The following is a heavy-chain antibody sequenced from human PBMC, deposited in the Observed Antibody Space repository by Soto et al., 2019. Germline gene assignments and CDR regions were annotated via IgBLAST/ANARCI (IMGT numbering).Heavy chain of an antibody. CDR1: GFTFSSYS. J-gene: IGHJ5*02. V-gene: IGHV3-21*01. Sequence: EVQLVESGGGLVKPGGSLRLSCAASGFTFSSYSMNWVRQAPGKGLEWVSSISSSSSYIYYADSVKGRFTISRDNAKNSLYLQMNSLRAEDTAVYYCARGRTCSSTSCYVYSAWCQGTLVTVSS. CDR3: ARGRTCSSTSCYVYSA. D-gene: IGHD2-2*01. CDR2: ISSSSSYI.